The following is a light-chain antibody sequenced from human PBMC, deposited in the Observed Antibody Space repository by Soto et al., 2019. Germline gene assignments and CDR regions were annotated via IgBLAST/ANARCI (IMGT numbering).Light chain of an antibody. Sequence: DIQMTQSPSSLSASEGDRVTITCQSSHDVSRNLNWFQQKPGEAPQLLIYDASNLERGVTSRFSGSGSGTDVTRTVSSLQPEDVATYYCQQYNSMLSFGGGTEVEIK. CDR2: DAS. V-gene: IGKV1-33*01. J-gene: IGKJ4*01. CDR1: HDVSRN. CDR3: QQYNSMLS.